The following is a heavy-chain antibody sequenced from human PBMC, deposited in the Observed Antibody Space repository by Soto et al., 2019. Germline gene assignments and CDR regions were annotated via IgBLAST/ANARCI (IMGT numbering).Heavy chain of an antibody. CDR3: AKRTPSGSLQPFDY. V-gene: IGHV3-23*01. CDR2: ISGGGSNT. D-gene: IGHD3-10*01. Sequence: GGSLRLSCAASGFTFSSYGMSWVRQAPGKGLEWVSGISGGGSNTYHADSVKGRFTISRDNSKNTLYLHMNSLRAEDTAVYYCAKRTPSGSLQPFDYWGQGTLVTVSS. CDR1: GFTFSSYG. J-gene: IGHJ4*02.